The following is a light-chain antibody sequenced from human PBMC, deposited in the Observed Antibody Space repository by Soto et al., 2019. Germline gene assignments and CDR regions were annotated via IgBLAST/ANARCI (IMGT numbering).Light chain of an antibody. J-gene: IGKJ4*01. CDR2: GAS. CDR3: QQYHEWPLT. V-gene: IGKV3-15*01. CDR1: QSVSSN. Sequence: EIVMTQSPATLSVSPGERATLSCRASQSVSSNLAWYRQKPGQAPRLLIYGASTRATGIPARFSGSGSGTEFALTISSLQSEDFAVYYCQQYHEWPLTFGGGTKV.